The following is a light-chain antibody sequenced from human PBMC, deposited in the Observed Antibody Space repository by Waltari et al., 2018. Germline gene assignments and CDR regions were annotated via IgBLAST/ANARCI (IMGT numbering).Light chain of an antibody. CDR1: RSNIGSNT. Sequence: QSVLTQPPSVSGTPGQRVTISCSGGRSNIGSNTLNWYQQFAGTAPRLFIYSNDQRPPGVPDRFSGSKSGTSASLAISGLQSEDEADYYCTSWDGGLNGWVFGGGTKLTVL. CDR3: TSWDGGLNGWV. J-gene: IGLJ3*02. V-gene: IGLV1-44*01. CDR2: SND.